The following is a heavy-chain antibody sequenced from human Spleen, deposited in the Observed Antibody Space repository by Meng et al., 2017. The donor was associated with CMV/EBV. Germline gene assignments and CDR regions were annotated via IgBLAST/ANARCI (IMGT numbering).Heavy chain of an antibody. CDR2: IIPIFGTA. V-gene: IGHV1-69*05. CDR1: GGTFSSYA. J-gene: IGHJ6*02. D-gene: IGHD1-26*01. CDR3: ARDGVSSGSDYGTYRYYGMDV. Sequence: SVKVSCKASGGTFSSYALSWVRQAPGQGLEWMGGIIPIFGTANYAQKFQGRVTITTDESTSTAYMELSSLRSEDTAVYYCARDGVSSGSDYGTYRYYGMDVWGQGTTVTVSS.